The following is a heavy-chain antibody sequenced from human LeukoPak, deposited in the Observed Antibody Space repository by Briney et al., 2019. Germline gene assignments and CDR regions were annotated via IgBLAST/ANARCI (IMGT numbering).Heavy chain of an antibody. V-gene: IGHV4-30-4*08. Sequence: SETLSLTCTVSGGSISSGDSYWSWVRQPPGKGLEWIAYIHYSGNTYYTPSLKSRVTISVDTSKNQFSLKLNSVTAADTAVYYCAKSGGVRGHYFDYWGQGTLVTVSS. J-gene: IGHJ4*02. CDR1: GGSISSGDSY. D-gene: IGHD3-10*01. CDR3: AKSGGVRGHYFDY. CDR2: IHYSGNT.